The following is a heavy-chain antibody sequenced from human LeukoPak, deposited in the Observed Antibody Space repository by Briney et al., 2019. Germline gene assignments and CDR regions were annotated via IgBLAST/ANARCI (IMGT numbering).Heavy chain of an antibody. Sequence: GRSLRLSCAASGFTFSSYGMHWVRQAPGKGLGWVAVISYDGSNKYYADSVKGRFTISRDNSKNTLYLQMNSLRAEDTAVYYCAKGSMGGYSAGISMTVVRPGIDYWGQGTLVTVSS. J-gene: IGHJ4*02. D-gene: IGHD3-22*01. CDR2: ISYDGSNK. CDR1: GFTFSSYG. V-gene: IGHV3-30*18. CDR3: AKGSMGGYSAGISMTVVRPGIDY.